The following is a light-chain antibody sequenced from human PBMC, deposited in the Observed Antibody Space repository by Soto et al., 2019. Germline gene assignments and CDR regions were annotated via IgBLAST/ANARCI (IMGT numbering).Light chain of an antibody. CDR1: QSISSW. V-gene: IGKV1-5*03. Sequence: DIQMTQSPSTLSASVGDRVTITCRASQSISSWLAWYQQKPGKAPKLLIYKASSLESGVPSRFSGSGSGTEFTHTISSLQPDDFATYYCQQYNRMYTFGQGTKLESK. CDR3: QQYNRMYT. J-gene: IGKJ2*01. CDR2: KAS.